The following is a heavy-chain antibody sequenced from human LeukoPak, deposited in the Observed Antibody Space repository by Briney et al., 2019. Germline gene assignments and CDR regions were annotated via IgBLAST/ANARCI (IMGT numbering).Heavy chain of an antibody. CDR1: GGTFSSYA. V-gene: IGHV1-69*06. J-gene: IGHJ6*03. D-gene: IGHD6-13*01. CDR3: ARDRGSSWQKYYYYYYMDV. CDR2: IIPIFGTA. Sequence: SVKVSCKASGGTFSSYAISWVRQAPGQGLEWMGGIIPIFGTANYAQKFQGRVTITADKSTSTAYMELSSLRSEDTAVYYCARDRGSSWQKYYYYYYMDVWGKGTTVTVSS.